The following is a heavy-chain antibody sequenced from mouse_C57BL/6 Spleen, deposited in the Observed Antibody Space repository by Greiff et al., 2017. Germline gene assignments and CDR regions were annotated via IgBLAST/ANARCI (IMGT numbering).Heavy chain of an antibody. CDR1: GYTFTSYW. J-gene: IGHJ4*01. Sequence: VQLQQPGAELVMPGASVKLSCKASGYTFTSYWMHWVKQRPGQGLEWIGEIDPSDSYTNYNQKFKGKSTLTVDKSSSTAYMQLSSLTSEDSAVYYCARLVSSVYAMDYWGQGTSVTVSS. CDR2: IDPSDSYT. V-gene: IGHV1-69*01. D-gene: IGHD3-2*02. CDR3: ARLVSSVYAMDY.